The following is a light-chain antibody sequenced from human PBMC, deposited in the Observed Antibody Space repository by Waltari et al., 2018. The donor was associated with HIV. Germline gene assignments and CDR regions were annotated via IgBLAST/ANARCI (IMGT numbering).Light chain of an antibody. Sequence: EIVMTQSPVTLSVSPGERDTLSCRASQSINNTLAWYQHKPGQAPRLLIYGASTRATGIPARFSGSGSGTDFSLNISTLQSEDFAVYYCQQYNNWPRTFGRGTKVEIK. CDR1: QSINNT. CDR2: GAS. V-gene: IGKV3-15*01. J-gene: IGKJ4*02. CDR3: QQYNNWPRT.